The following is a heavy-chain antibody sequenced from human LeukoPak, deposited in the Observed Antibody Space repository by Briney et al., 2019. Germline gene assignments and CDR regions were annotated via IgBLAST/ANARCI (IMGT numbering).Heavy chain of an antibody. J-gene: IGHJ4*02. CDR1: GGTFSSYA. CDR2: IIPVFGTA. V-gene: IGHV1-69*05. D-gene: IGHD2-2*01. CDR3: ARGYCSSTSCFLDY. Sequence: ASVKVSCKASGGTFSSYAISWVRQAPGQGLEWMGGIIPVFGTANYAQRFQGRVTITTDESTSTAYMELTSLRSEDTAVYYCARGYCSSTSCFLDYWGQGTLVTVSS.